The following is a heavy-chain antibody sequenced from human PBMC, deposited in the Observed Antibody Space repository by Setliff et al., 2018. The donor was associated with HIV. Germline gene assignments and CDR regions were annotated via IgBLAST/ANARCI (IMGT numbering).Heavy chain of an antibody. V-gene: IGHV3-33*01. CDR2: IWFDGSDK. D-gene: IGHD3-22*01. J-gene: IGHJ3*02. CDR3: ARDNYYFDNSGYPVDAFDI. CDR1: GFTFSTYG. Sequence: GGSLRLSCAASGFTFSTYGMHWVRQAPAKGLEWVAFIWFDGSDKYYADSVQGRFTISRDNSKNTLYLQMNSLRVEDTAVYYCARDNYYFDNSGYPVDAFDIWGQGTMVTVSS.